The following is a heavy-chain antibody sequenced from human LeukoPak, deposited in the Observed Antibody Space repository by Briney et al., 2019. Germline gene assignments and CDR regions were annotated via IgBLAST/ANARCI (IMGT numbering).Heavy chain of an antibody. D-gene: IGHD6-13*01. CDR3: AKDTAAAYYYYGMDV. CDR1: GFTFDDYA. J-gene: IGHJ6*02. CDR2: ITWNSGSI. Sequence: PGGSLRLSCAASGFTFDDYAMHWVRQAPGKGLEWVSGITWNSGSIDYADSVKGRLTISRDNAKNSLYLQMNSLRAEDTALYYCAKDTAAAYYYYGMDVWGQGTTVTVSS. V-gene: IGHV3-9*01.